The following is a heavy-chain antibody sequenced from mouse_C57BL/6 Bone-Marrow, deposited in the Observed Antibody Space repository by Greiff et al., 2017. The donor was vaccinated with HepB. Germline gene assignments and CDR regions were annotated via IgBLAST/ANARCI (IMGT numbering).Heavy chain of an antibody. V-gene: IGHV5-4*01. CDR2: ISDGGSYT. CDR1: GFTFSSYA. Sequence: DVKLVESGGGLVKPGGSLKLSCAASGFTFSSYAMSWVRQTPEKRLEWVATISDGGSYTYYPDNVKGRFTISRDNAKNNLYLQMNHLKSEDTAMYYCARDPIIGLAMDYWGQGTSVTVSS. J-gene: IGHJ4*01. CDR3: ARDPIIGLAMDY.